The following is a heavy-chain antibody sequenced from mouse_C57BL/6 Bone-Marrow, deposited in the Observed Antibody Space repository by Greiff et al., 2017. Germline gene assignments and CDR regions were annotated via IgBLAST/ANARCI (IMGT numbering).Heavy chain of an antibody. CDR1: GFNIKDDY. D-gene: IGHD1-1*01. V-gene: IGHV14-4*01. Sequence: EVQLQQSGAELVRPGASVKLSCTASGFNIKDDYMHWVKQRPEQGLEWIGWIDPENGDTEYASKFQGKATITADTSSNTAYLRLSSLTTADTAVYDCTGVSLRYWFAYWGQGTLVTVSA. CDR2: IDPENGDT. CDR3: TGVSLRYWFAY. J-gene: IGHJ3*01.